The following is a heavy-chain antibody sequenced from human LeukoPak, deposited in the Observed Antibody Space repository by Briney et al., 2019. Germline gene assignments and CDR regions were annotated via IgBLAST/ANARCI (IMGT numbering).Heavy chain of an antibody. D-gene: IGHD2-15*01. V-gene: IGHV4-34*01. CDR3: ARVVVAAEGGGYFDY. CDR1: GGSFSGYY. J-gene: IGHJ4*02. Sequence: SETLSLTCAVYGGSFSGYYWSWIRQPPGKGLEWIGEINHSGCTNYNPSLKSRVTISVDTSKNQFSLKLSSVTAADTAVYYCARVVVAAEGGGYFDYWGQGTLVTVSS. CDR2: INHSGCT.